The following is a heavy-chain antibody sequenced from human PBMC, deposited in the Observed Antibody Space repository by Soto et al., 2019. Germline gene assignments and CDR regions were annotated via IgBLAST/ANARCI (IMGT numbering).Heavy chain of an antibody. CDR3: TVAGFFPAYTWFDP. J-gene: IGHJ5*02. V-gene: IGHV3-74*01. D-gene: IGHD6-19*01. CDR2: INSEGSST. Sequence: GGSLRLSCAASGFTFSSYWMHWVRQAPGKGLVWVSRINSEGSSTSYADSVKGRFTISRDNAKNTLYLQMNSLRAEETAVYYCTVAGFFPAYTWFDPWRQGTLVTVSS. CDR1: GFTFSSYW.